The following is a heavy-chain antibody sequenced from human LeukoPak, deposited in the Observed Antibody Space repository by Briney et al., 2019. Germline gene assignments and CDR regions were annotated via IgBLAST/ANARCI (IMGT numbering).Heavy chain of an antibody. Sequence: GGSLRLSCAASGFTFSSYSMNWVRQAPGKGLEWVSYISSSSSTIYYADSVKGRFTISRDNAKNSLYLQMNSLRAGDTAVYYCARPVYYYDSSPTGYWGQGTLVTVSS. CDR1: GFTFSSYS. D-gene: IGHD3-22*01. V-gene: IGHV3-48*01. J-gene: IGHJ4*02. CDR2: ISSSSSTI. CDR3: ARPVYYYDSSPTGY.